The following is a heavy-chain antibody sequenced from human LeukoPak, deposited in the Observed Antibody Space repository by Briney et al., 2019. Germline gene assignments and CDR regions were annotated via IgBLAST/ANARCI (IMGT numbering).Heavy chain of an antibody. D-gene: IGHD3-10*01. V-gene: IGHV3-30-3*01. CDR2: ISYDGSNK. Sequence: GRSLRLSCAASGFTFSSYAMHWVRQAPGKGLEWVAVISYDGSNKYYADSVKGRFTISRDNSKNTLYLQMNSLRAEDTAVYYCASIYYGSGPDPQDYWGQGTLVTVSS. J-gene: IGHJ4*02. CDR3: ASIYYGSGPDPQDY. CDR1: GFTFSSYA.